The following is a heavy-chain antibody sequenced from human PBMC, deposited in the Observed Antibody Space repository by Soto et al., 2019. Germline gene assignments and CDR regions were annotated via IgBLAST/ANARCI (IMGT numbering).Heavy chain of an antibody. CDR3: SYNAVAGTGDYYYYDMDV. CDR1: GGTFSSYA. Sequence: SVKVSCKASGGTFSSYAISWVRQAPGQGLEWMGGIIPIFGTANYAQKFQGRVTITADESTSTAYMELSSLRSENTAVYYCSYNAVAGTGDYYYYDMDVWGQGTTVTVSS. J-gene: IGHJ6*02. V-gene: IGHV1-69*13. D-gene: IGHD6-19*01. CDR2: IIPIFGTA.